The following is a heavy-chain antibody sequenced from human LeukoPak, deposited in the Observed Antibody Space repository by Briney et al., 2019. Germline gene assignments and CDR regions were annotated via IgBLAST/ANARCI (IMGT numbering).Heavy chain of an antibody. CDR1: GFTFS. D-gene: IGHD7-27*01. CDR2: IRHVGTDQ. Sequence: GGSLRLSCVGSGFTFSVHWVRQVPGKGLEWLTFIRHVGTDQHYADSVRGRFTISRDNSKNTVYLQMNSLRPEDTALYYCAKDGNWASVSWGQGTLVTVSS. CDR3: AKDGNWASVS. J-gene: IGHJ5*02. V-gene: IGHV3-30*02.